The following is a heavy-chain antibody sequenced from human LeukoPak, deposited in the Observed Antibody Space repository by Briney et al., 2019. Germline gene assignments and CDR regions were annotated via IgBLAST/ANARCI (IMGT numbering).Heavy chain of an antibody. CDR2: ISSSSSYI. J-gene: IGHJ3*02. V-gene: IGHV3-21*01. D-gene: IGHD3-10*01. CDR1: GFTFSSYS. Sequence: GGSLRLSCAASGFTFSSYSMNWVRQAPGKGLEWVSSISSSSSYIYYADSVKGRFTISRDNAKNSLYLQMNSLRAEDTAVYYCASYYGSGSHAFDIWGQGTMVTVSS. CDR3: ASYYGSGSHAFDI.